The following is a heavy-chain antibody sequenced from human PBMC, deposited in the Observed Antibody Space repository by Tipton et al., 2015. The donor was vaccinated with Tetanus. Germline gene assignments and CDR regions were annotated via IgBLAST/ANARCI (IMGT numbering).Heavy chain of an antibody. Sequence: SLRLSCAASGFTFSDYYMSWIRQAPGKGLEWVSYISSSGSTIYYADSVKGRFTISRDNAKNSLYLQMNSLRAEDTAVYYCARDLSYYDYIWGGDRDRYFDLWGRGTLVTVSS. CDR1: GFTFSDYY. CDR3: ARDLSYYDYIWGGDRDRYFDL. J-gene: IGHJ2*01. V-gene: IGHV3-11*04. CDR2: ISSSGSTI. D-gene: IGHD3-16*01.